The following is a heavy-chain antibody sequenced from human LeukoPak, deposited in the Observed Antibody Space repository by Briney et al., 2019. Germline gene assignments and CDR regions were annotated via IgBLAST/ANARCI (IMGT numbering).Heavy chain of an antibody. Sequence: ASVKVSCKASGYTFTDFYMHWVRQAPGQGLEWMGWINPNSGGTNYAQKFQGRVTMTRDTSISTVYMEMSRLRSDDTAVYYCARESVPAVAARRGLNYWGQGTLVAVSS. J-gene: IGHJ4*02. V-gene: IGHV1-2*02. D-gene: IGHD6-6*01. CDR1: GYTFTDFY. CDR3: ARESVPAVAARRGLNY. CDR2: INPNSGGT.